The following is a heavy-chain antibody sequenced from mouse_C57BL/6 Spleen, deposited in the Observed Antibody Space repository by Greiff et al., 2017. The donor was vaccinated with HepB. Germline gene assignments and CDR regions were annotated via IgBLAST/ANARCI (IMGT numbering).Heavy chain of an antibody. Sequence: EVQLQQSGAELVKPGASVKLSCTASGFNIKDYYMHWVKQRTEQGLEWIGRIDPEDGETKYAQKFQGKATITADTSSNTAYLQLSSLTSEDTAVYYCARPHDYYGSTSFDYWGQGTTLTVSS. J-gene: IGHJ2*01. CDR1: GFNIKDYY. V-gene: IGHV14-2*01. CDR3: ARPHDYYGSTSFDY. CDR2: IDPEDGET. D-gene: IGHD1-1*01.